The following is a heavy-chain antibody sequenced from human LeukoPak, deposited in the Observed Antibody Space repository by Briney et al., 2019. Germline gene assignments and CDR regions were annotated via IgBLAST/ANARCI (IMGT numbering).Heavy chain of an antibody. CDR1: GGSISSYY. J-gene: IGHJ3*02. Sequence: SETLSLTCTVSGGSISSYYWSWIRQPAGEGLEWIGRIYTSGSTNYNPSLKSRVTMSVDTSKKQFSLNLSSVTAADTAVYFCARGGRARGGSGSYYAFDIWGQGTMVTVSS. D-gene: IGHD3-10*01. V-gene: IGHV4-4*07. CDR2: IYTSGST. CDR3: ARGGRARGGSGSYYAFDI.